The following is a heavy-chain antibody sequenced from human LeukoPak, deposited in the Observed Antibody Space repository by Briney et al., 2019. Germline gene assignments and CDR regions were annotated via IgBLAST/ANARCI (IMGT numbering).Heavy chain of an antibody. CDR3: ASSSGWRESYFDY. V-gene: IGHV3-74*01. J-gene: IGHJ4*02. CDR1: GFTFSSYW. D-gene: IGHD6-19*01. CDR2: IKSDGSTT. Sequence: GGSLRLSCAASGFTFSSYWMHWLRQAPAKGLAWVSRIKSDGSTTSYADSVKGRFTISRDNAKNTMYLQMNSLRAEDTAVYYCASSSGWRESYFDYWGQGSLVTVSS.